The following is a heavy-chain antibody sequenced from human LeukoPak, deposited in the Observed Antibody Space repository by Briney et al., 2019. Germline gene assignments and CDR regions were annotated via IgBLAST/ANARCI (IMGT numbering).Heavy chain of an antibody. CDR3: ARGLDMAIAVAGT. CDR2: INHSGST. CDR1: GGSFSGYY. V-gene: IGHV4-34*01. Sequence: SETLSLTCAVYGGSFSGYYWSWIRQPPGKGLEWIGEINHSGSTNYNPSLKSRVTISVDTSKNQFSLKLSSVTAADTAVYYCARGLDMAIAVAGTWGQGTLVTVSS. D-gene: IGHD6-19*01. J-gene: IGHJ4*02.